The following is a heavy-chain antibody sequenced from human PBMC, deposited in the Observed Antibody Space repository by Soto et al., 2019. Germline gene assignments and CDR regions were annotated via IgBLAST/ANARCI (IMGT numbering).Heavy chain of an antibody. Sequence: SETLSLTCAVSGYSISSGYYWGWIRQPPGKGLEWIGSIYHSGSTYYNPSLKSRVTISVDTSKNQFSLKLSSVTAADTAVYYCARVERRYCSSTSCPPFDYWGQGTLVTVSS. J-gene: IGHJ4*02. CDR2: IYHSGST. CDR3: ARVERRYCSSTSCPPFDY. D-gene: IGHD2-2*01. CDR1: GYSISSGYY. V-gene: IGHV4-38-2*01.